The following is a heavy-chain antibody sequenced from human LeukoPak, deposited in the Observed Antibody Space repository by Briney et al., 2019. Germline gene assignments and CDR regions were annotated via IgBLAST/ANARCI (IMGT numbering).Heavy chain of an antibody. V-gene: IGHV3-30*02. CDR2: IRSDGSNK. CDR3: AKVRVVFNWNYAYYFDS. CDR1: GFTFSSYG. J-gene: IGHJ4*02. Sequence: SGGSLRLSCAASGFTFSSYGMHWVRQAPGTGLEWVAFIRSDGSNKNYADSVKGRFTISRDNSKNTLYLQMNSLRPDDTAVYYCAKVRVVFNWNYAYYFDSWGQGTLVTVSS. D-gene: IGHD1-7*01.